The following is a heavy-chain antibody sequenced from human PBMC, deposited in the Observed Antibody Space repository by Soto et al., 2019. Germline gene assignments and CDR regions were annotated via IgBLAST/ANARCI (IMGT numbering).Heavy chain of an antibody. CDR1: GFTVVSNY. Sequence: PWGSLRLSCAASGFTVVSNYISLVRQSPWKWLEWLSLIYSDGTTYYADSVRGRFTISRDNFKNTLYLQMNSLRAEDTAVYYCAGLSNWGQGTLVTVSS. CDR2: IYSDGTT. V-gene: IGHV3-53*01. J-gene: IGHJ4*02. CDR3: AGLSN. D-gene: IGHD6-6*01.